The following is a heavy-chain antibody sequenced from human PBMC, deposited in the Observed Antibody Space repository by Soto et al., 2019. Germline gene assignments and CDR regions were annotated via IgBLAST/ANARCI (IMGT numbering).Heavy chain of an antibody. CDR2: FDPEDVET. J-gene: IGHJ4*02. CDR3: ATPHPRYSSGWSLDY. Sequence: ASVKGSCKVSGYTLTELSMHCVRQAPGKGLEWMGGFDPEDVETIYAQQFQGRVTMTEDTSTDTAYMELSSLRSEDTAVYYCATPHPRYSSGWSLDYWGQGTLVTVSS. D-gene: IGHD6-19*01. V-gene: IGHV1-24*01. CDR1: GYTLTELS.